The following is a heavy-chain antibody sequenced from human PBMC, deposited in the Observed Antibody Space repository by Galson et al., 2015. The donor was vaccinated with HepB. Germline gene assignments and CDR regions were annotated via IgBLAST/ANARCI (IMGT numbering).Heavy chain of an antibody. J-gene: IGHJ5*02. CDR1: GYTLTELS. CDR3: ATPLMVRGIVDWFDP. V-gene: IGHV1-24*01. CDR2: FDPEDGET. D-gene: IGHD3-10*01. Sequence: SVKVSCKVSGYTLTELSMHWVRQAPGKGLEWMGGFDPEDGETIYAQKFQGRVTMTEDTSTDTAYMELSSLRSEDTAVYYCATPLMVRGIVDWFDPWGQGTLVTVSS.